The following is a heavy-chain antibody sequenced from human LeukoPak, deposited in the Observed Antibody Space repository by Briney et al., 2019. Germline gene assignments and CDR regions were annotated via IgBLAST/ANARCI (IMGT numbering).Heavy chain of an antibody. CDR2: IYSGGST. J-gene: IGHJ4*02. CDR1: GFTVSSNY. Sequence: HPGGSLRLSCAASGFTVSSNYMSWVRQAPGKGLEWVSVIYSGGSTYYADSVKGRFTISRDNSKSTLYLQMNSLRAEDTAVYYCARGSSLRFGDPGANYWGQGTLVTVSS. D-gene: IGHD3-10*01. V-gene: IGHV3-53*01. CDR3: ARGSSLRFGDPGANY.